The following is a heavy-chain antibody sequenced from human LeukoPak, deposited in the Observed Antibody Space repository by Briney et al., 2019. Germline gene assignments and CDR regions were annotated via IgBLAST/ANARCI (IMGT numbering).Heavy chain of an antibody. D-gene: IGHD3-3*01. CDR1: GYSISSGYY. J-gene: IGHJ5*02. Sequence: KPSETLSLTCAVSGYSISSGYYWGWIRQPPGKGLEWIWRIYHSGSTYYNPSLKSRVTISVDTSKNQFSLKLSSVTAADTAVYYCARDGVERFLEWSTTWFDPWGQGTLVTVSS. V-gene: IGHV4-38-2*02. CDR3: ARDGVERFLEWSTTWFDP. CDR2: IYHSGST.